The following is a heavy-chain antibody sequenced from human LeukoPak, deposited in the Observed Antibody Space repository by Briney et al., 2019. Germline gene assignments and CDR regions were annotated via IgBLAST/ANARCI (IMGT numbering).Heavy chain of an antibody. CDR1: GFTFISYA. CDR2: ISGTGGST. CDR3: ARGMVRGFGELLGYYYYYYMDV. V-gene: IGHV3-23*01. D-gene: IGHD3-10*01. J-gene: IGHJ6*03. Sequence: PGGALRLSCAASGFTFISYAMSWVRQAPGKGLEGVSAISGTGGSTYYADSVKGRVTIPRDNSKKTLYLQMNSLRAEDTAVYYCARGMVRGFGELLGYYYYYYMDVWGKGTTVTVSS.